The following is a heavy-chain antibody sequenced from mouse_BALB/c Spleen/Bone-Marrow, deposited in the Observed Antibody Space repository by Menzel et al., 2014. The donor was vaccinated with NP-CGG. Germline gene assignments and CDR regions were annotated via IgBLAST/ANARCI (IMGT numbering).Heavy chain of an antibody. CDR2: IDPSDSET. D-gene: IGHD1-3*01. CDR3: ERKKSKLEVWYAY. V-gene: IGHV1-61*01. J-gene: IGHJ3*01. Sequence: SGAELVRPGASVKLSCKASGYTFTSYWMDWAKQTPGQGLEWIGMIDPSDSETHYNQMLKDKATLTVDKSSSTAYMQLSSLTSEDSAVYYCERKKSKLEVWYAYWGLGSLVTVSA. CDR1: GYTFTSYW.